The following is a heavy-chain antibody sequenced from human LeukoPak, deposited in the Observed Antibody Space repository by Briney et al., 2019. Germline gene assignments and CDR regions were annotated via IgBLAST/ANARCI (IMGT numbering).Heavy chain of an antibody. CDR1: GYTFTSYG. V-gene: IGHV1-69*13. Sequence: GASVKVSCKASGYTFTSYGISWVRQAPGQGLEWMGGSIPIFGTANYAQKFQGRVTITADESTSTAYMELSSLRSEDTAVYYCARDRRQTTDITMMDYDAFDIWGQGTMVTVSS. J-gene: IGHJ3*02. CDR3: ARDRRQTTDITMMDYDAFDI. CDR2: SIPIFGTA. D-gene: IGHD3-22*01.